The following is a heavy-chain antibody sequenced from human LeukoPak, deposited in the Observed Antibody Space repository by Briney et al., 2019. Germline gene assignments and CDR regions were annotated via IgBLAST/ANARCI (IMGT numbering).Heavy chain of an antibody. CDR3: ATLMVRGAKGGHYFDY. V-gene: IGHV1-24*01. CDR1: GYTLTELS. J-gene: IGHJ4*02. CDR2: FDPEDGET. D-gene: IGHD3-10*01. Sequence: ASVKVSCKVSGYTLTELSMHWVRQAPGKGLEWMGGFDPEDGETIYAQKFQGRVTMTEDTSTDTAYMELSSLRSEDTAVYYCATLMVRGAKGGHYFDYWAQGTLVTVSS.